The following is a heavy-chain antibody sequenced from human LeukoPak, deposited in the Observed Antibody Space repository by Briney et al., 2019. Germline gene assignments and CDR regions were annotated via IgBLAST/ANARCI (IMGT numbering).Heavy chain of an antibody. CDR3: ARELASSSWYYNYYYYYYMDV. CDR1: GFTFSSYG. J-gene: IGHJ6*03. CDR2: ISGSYST. V-gene: IGHV3-23*01. D-gene: IGHD6-13*01. Sequence: GGTLRLSCAASGFTFSSYGMIWVRQAPGKGLEWVSAISGSYSTYYADSVKGRFTISRDNSKNTLYLQMNSLRAEDTAVYYCARELASSSWYYNYYYYYYMDVWGKGTTVTVSS.